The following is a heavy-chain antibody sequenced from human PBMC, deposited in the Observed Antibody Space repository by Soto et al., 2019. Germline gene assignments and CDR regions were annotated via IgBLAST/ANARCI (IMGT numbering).Heavy chain of an antibody. J-gene: IGHJ4*02. Sequence: QITLKKSGPPVVKPTQTLTLTCSFSGFSLTSSGVGVGWFRQPPGKALEWLGLIYWNDDDRYRASLHSRLTITKDTSKNQVILTMTNMDPVDTATYYCAHRPGGSGFRYYFDYWGQGTLVTVSS. CDR1: GFSLTSSGVG. CDR3: AHRPGGSGFRYYFDY. CDR2: IYWNDDD. V-gene: IGHV2-5*01. D-gene: IGHD6-19*01.